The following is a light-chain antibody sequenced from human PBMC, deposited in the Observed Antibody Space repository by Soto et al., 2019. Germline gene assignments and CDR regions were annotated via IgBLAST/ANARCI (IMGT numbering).Light chain of an antibody. J-gene: IGKJ2*01. CDR1: QGIRNY. CDR2: DAS. Sequence: DIQMTQSPSSLSVSVGDRVTITCQASQGIRNYLNWYQQKPGKAPKLLIFDASHLQTGVPSRFSGSGSGTDFTFTISSLQPEDIATYYCQQYDHLPLYTFGQGTTLEI. CDR3: QQYDHLPLYT. V-gene: IGKV1-33*01.